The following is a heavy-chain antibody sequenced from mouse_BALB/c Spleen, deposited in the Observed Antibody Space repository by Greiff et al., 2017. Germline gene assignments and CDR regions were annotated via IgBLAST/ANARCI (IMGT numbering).Heavy chain of an antibody. J-gene: IGHJ1*01. D-gene: IGHD1-1*01. CDR3: ARFITRYFDV. V-gene: IGHV3-2*02. CDR1: GYSITSDYA. Sequence: VQLKESGPGLVKPSQSLSLTCTVTGYSITSDYAWNWIRQFPGNKLEWMGYISYSGSTSYNPSLKSRISITRDTSKNQFFLQLNSVTTEDTATYYCARFITRYFDVWGAGTTVTVSS. CDR2: ISYSGST.